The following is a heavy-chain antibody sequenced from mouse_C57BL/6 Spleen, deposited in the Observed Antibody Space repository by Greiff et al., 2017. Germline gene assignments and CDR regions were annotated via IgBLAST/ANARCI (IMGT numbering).Heavy chain of an antibody. CDR1: GYTFTSYW. CDR3: ATTVVTGYFEV. J-gene: IGHJ1*03. V-gene: IGHV1-7*01. CDR2: INPSNGDT. D-gene: IGHD1-1*01. Sequence: QVQLKESGAELAKPGASVKLSCKASGYTFTSYWMHWVKQRPGQGLEWIGDINPSNGDTKYNQKFKDKATLTADKSSSTAYMQLGSLTYEDSAVYYWATTVVTGYFEVWGTGTTLTVSS.